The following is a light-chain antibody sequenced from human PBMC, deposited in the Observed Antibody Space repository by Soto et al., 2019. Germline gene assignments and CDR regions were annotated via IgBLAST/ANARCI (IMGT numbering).Light chain of an antibody. V-gene: IGKV3-20*01. CDR3: QQYGGSPRT. CDR1: QSIANF. J-gene: IGKJ1*01. CDR2: GAS. Sequence: EIVLTPTPETLSLSLGERASLSSRASQSIANFLAWYQQKPGQAPRLLIVGASNRATGIPDRFSGSGSGTDFTLTISRLEPEDFAVYHCQQYGGSPRTFGQGTKVDIK.